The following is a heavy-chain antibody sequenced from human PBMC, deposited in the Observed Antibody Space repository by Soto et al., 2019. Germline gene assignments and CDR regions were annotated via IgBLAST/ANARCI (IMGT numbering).Heavy chain of an antibody. CDR1: GFTFRNNV. D-gene: IGHD2-8*01. CDR3: AKNGLDNSPSAIDS. Sequence: PGGSLRVCCSASGFTFRNNVLSWFRQAPGKGLDWVSGITGSGRDTYYADSVKGRFTISRDNSKNMVFLQMNSLRAEDTALYYCAKNGLDNSPSAIDSWGPGTLVTVSS. V-gene: IGHV3-23*01. CDR2: ITGSGRDT. J-gene: IGHJ4*02.